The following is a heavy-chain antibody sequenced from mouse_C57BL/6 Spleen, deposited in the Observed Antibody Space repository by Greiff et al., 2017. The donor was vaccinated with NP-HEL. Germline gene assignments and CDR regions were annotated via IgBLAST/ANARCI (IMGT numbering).Heavy chain of an antibody. D-gene: IGHD1-3*01. CDR3: ARTTNGYFDV. J-gene: IGHJ1*03. CDR1: GYAFSSSW. Sequence: VQLQQSGPELVKPGASVKISCKASGYAFSSSWMNWVKQRPGKGLEWIGRIYPGDGDTNYNGKFKGKATLTADKSSSTAYMQLSSLTSEDSAVYFCARTTNGYFDVWGTGTTVTVSS. CDR2: IYPGDGDT. V-gene: IGHV1-82*01.